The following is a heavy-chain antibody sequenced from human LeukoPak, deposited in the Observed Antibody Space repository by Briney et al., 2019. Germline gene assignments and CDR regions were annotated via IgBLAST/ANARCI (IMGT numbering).Heavy chain of an antibody. CDR3: ARVGLYGMDV. CDR1: GYTFTGYY. CDR2: IIPILGIA. Sequence: SVKVSCKASGYTFTGYYMHWVRQAPGQGLEWMGRIIPILGIANYAQKFQGRVTITADKSTSTAYMELSSLRSEDTAVYYCARVGLYGMDVWGQGTTVTVSS. J-gene: IGHJ6*02. V-gene: IGHV1-69*04.